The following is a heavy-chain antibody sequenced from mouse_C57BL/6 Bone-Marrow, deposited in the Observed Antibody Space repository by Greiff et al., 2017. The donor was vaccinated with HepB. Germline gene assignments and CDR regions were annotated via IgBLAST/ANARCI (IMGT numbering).Heavy chain of an antibody. V-gene: IGHV5-9-1*02. CDR2: ISSGGDYI. CDR3: TGGPTTVVESHYFDY. Sequence: VQLKESGEGLVKPGGSLKLSCAASGFTFSSYAMSWVRQTPEKRLEWVAYISSGGDYIYYADTVKGRFTISRDNARNTLYLQMSSLKSEDTAMYYCTGGPTTVVESHYFDYWGQGTTLTVSS. CDR1: GFTFSSYA. J-gene: IGHJ2*01. D-gene: IGHD1-1*01.